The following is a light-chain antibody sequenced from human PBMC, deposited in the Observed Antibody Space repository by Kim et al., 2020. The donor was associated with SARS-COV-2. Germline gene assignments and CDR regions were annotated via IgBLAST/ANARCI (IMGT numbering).Light chain of an antibody. CDR3: QQANSFPFT. V-gene: IGKV1-12*01. CDR2: AAS. CDR1: QCISRW. Sequence: ASIGDRVTITCRASQCISRWLAWYQQKPGKAPNLLIYAASSLQSGVPSRFSGSGSGTDFTLTISSLQPEDFATYYCQQANSFPFTFGQGTRLEIK. J-gene: IGKJ5*01.